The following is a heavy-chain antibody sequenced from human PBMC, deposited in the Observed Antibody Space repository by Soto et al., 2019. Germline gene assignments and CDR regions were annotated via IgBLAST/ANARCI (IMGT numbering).Heavy chain of an antibody. D-gene: IGHD1-26*01. CDR3: ARAMSSGSYFDY. CDR2: VYSDGSST. J-gene: IGHJ4*02. CDR1: GFTFSSYW. V-gene: IGHV3-74*01. Sequence: GGSLRLSCAASGFTFSSYWMHWARQVSGKGLVWVSRVYSDGSSTSYADSVKGRFTISRDNAKNTLYLQMNSLRAEDTAVYYCARAMSSGSYFDYWGQGTLVTVSS.